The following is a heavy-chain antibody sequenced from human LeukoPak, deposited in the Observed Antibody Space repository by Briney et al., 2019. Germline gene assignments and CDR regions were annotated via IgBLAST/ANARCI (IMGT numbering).Heavy chain of an antibody. CDR3: AREGPLAIWPRFDD. Sequence: PGRSLRLSCEASGFTLSSYAMHWVRQAPGKGLEWVAVISYDGSNKYYAASVKGRFTISRDNSKNTLYLQMNSLRAEDTAVYYCAREGPLAIWPRFDDWGQGTLVTVSS. CDR1: GFTLSSYA. D-gene: IGHD1-1*01. CDR2: ISYDGSNK. V-gene: IGHV3-30*03. J-gene: IGHJ4*02.